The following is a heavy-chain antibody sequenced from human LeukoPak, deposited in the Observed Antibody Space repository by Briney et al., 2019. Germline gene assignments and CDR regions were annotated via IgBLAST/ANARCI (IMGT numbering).Heavy chain of an antibody. Sequence: SETLSLTCTVSGGSISSGSYYWGWIRQPPGKGLEWIGSIYHSGSTYYNPSLKSRVTISVDTSKNQFSLKLSSVTAADTAVYYCARRRYSDYWGQGTLVTVSS. V-gene: IGHV4-39*07. CDR3: ARRRYSDY. D-gene: IGHD1-1*01. J-gene: IGHJ4*02. CDR1: GGSISSGSYY. CDR2: IYHSGST.